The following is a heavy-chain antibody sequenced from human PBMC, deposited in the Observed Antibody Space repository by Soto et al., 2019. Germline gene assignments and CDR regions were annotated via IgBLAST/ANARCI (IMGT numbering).Heavy chain of an antibody. V-gene: IGHV3-30*18. CDR3: AKDFRAGTTDY. CDR1: GFTSSSYG. D-gene: IGHD1-1*01. Sequence: QVQLVESGGGVVQPGRSLRLSCAASGFTSSSYGMHWVRQAPGKGLEWVAVISYDGSNKYYADSVKGRFTISRDNSKNTLYLQMNSLRAEDTAVYYCAKDFRAGTTDYWGQGTLVTVSS. CDR2: ISYDGSNK. J-gene: IGHJ4*02.